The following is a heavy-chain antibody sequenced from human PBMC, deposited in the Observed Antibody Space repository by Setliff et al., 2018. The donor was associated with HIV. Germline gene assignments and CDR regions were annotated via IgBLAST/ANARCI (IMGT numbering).Heavy chain of an antibody. J-gene: IGHJ4*02. D-gene: IGHD6-19*01. CDR3: ARDPRYSSVWFRNGGVDY. Sequence: ASVKVSCKTSGYLYSSYGISWVRQAHGQGREWMGWVSNKGDTNYVQKIQDRLTITTDKSTSTAYWELRDLRSEDTSVYYCARDPRYSSVWFRNGGVDYWGQGTLVTASS. V-gene: IGHV1-18*01. CDR2: VSNKGDT. CDR1: GYLYSSYG.